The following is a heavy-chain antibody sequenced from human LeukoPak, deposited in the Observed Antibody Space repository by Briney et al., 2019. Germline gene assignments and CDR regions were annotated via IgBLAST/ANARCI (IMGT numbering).Heavy chain of an antibody. CDR2: INPSGGST. J-gene: IGHJ6*03. D-gene: IGHD2-2*01. Sequence: ASVKVSCKASGYTFTSYYMHWVRQAPGKGLEWMGIINPSGGSTSYAQKFQGRVTMTRDTSTSTVYMELSSLRSEDTAVYYCARSGAIWYYYYYYMDVWGKGTTVTVSS. CDR3: ARSGAIWYYYYYYMDV. V-gene: IGHV1-46*01. CDR1: GYTFTSYY.